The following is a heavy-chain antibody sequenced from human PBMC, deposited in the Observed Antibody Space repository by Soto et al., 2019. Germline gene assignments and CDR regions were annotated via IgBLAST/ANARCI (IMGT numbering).Heavy chain of an antibody. CDR3: ARRARGSDAFDI. D-gene: IGHD5-12*01. CDR2: ITPTSGGT. V-gene: IGHV1-2*04. J-gene: IGHJ3*02. Sequence: ASVKVSCKASGYTFTGYYLHWVRQSPGHGLEWMGWITPTSGGTNYAQKFQGWVTMTRDTSISTAYMELSRLRSDDTAVYYCARRARGSDAFDIWGQGTMVTVSS. CDR1: GYTFTGYY.